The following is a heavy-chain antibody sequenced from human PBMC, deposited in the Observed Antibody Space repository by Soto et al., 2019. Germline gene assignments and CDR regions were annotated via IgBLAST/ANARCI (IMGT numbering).Heavy chain of an antibody. D-gene: IGHD1-26*01. V-gene: IGHV3-33*01. CDR2: IWYDGSNK. CDR3: ARAGYSGSYYPDY. J-gene: IGHJ4*02. Sequence: QVQLVESGGGVVQPGRSLRLSCAASGFTFSSYGMHWVRQAPGKGLEWVAVIWYDGSNKYYADSVKGRFTISRVNSKNTLYLQMNSLRAEDTAVYYCARAGYSGSYYPDYWGQGTLVTVSS. CDR1: GFTFSSYG.